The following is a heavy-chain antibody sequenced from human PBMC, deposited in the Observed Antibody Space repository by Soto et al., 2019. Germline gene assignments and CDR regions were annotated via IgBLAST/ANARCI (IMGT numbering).Heavy chain of an antibody. CDR1: GGSISRGGYY. Sequence: TLSLTCTVSGGSISRGGYYWSWIRQHPGKGLEWIGYIYYSGSTYYNPSLKSRVTISVDTSKNQFSLKLSSVTAADTAVYYCARVRVLLWFGELLGPNWFDPWGQGTRVTASS. CDR2: IYYSGST. V-gene: IGHV4-31*03. J-gene: IGHJ5*02. D-gene: IGHD3-10*01. CDR3: ARVRVLLWFGELLGPNWFDP.